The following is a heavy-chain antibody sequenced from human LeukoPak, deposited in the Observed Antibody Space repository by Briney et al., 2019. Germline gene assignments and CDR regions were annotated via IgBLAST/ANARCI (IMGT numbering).Heavy chain of an antibody. CDR1: GFTFSSYS. CDR2: ISSSSSYI. V-gene: IGHV3-21*01. D-gene: IGHD3-10*01. CDR3: ARDRDYGSGTSDY. Sequence: PGGSLRLSCAASGFTFSSYSMNWVRQAPWKGLEWVSSISSSSSYIYYADSVKGRFTISRDNAKNSLYLQMNSLRAEDTAVYYCARDRDYGSGTSDYWGQGTLVTVSS. J-gene: IGHJ4*02.